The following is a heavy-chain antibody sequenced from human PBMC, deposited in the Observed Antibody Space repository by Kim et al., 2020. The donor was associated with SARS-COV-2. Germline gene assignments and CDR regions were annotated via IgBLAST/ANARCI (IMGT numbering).Heavy chain of an antibody. CDR3: ATVPPDYCGPDCYSRY. CDR2: IKTKTDGGTT. CDR1: GFTFSNAW. V-gene: IGHV3-15*01. J-gene: IGHJ4*02. Sequence: GGSLRLSCTASGFTFSNAWMSWVRQAPGQGLEWVGRIKTKTDGGTTDYAAPVKGRFTISRADSENTLYLQLSSLKIEDTAVYYCATVPPDYCGPDCYSRYWGQGTLVTVSS. D-gene: IGHD2-21*02.